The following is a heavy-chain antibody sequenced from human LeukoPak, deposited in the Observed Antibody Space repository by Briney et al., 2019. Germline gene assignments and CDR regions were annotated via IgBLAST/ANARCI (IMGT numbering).Heavy chain of an antibody. D-gene: IGHD4-23*01. J-gene: IGHJ3*02. V-gene: IGHV1-69*13. CDR1: GGTLSSYA. CDR2: IIPIFGTA. CDR3: ARPHYGGNGDAFDI. Sequence: GASVKVSCKASGGTLSSYAISWVRQAPGQGLEWMGGIIPIFGTANYAQKFQGRVTITADESTSTAYMELSSLRSEDTAVYYCARPHYGGNGDAFDIWGQGTMVTVSS.